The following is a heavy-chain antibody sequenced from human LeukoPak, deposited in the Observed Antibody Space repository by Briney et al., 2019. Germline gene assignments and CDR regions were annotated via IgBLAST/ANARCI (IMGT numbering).Heavy chain of an antibody. CDR1: GFTFSSYD. D-gene: IGHD2-2*01. CDR3: ARDLGVVVPAAPPTT. J-gene: IGHJ5*02. V-gene: IGHV3-30*04. CDR2: ISYDGSNK. Sequence: GGSLRLSCAASGFTFSSYDMHWVRQAPGKGLEWVAVISYDGSNKYYADSVKGRFTISRDNSKNTLYLQMNSLRAEDTAVYYCARDLGVVVPAAPPTTWGQGTLVTVSS.